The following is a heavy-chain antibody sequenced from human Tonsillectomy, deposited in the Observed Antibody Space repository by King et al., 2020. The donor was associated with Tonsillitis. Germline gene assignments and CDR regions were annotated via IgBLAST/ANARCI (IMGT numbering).Heavy chain of an antibody. CDR2: IYPGDSDT. D-gene: IGHD3-3*01. CDR3: AKGDTIFQFDY. Sequence: VQLVESGAEVKKPGESLKISCEGSGYRFTNSWIGWVRQMPGNDLEWLGIIYPGDSDTRYNPSFQGQVNISADRSISTAYLQWSSLKASDTAIFYCAKGDTIFQFDYWGQGTLVTVSS. V-gene: IGHV5-51*03. J-gene: IGHJ4*02. CDR1: GYRFTNSW.